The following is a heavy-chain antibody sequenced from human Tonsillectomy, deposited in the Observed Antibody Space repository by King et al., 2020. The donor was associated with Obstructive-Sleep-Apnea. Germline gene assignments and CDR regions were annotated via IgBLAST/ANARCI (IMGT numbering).Heavy chain of an antibody. V-gene: IGHV2-5*02. J-gene: IGHJ3*01. CDR2: IYWDDDK. Sequence: TLKESGPTLVKPTQTLSLTCTFSGLSLSTSGVGVAWIRQPPGKALEWLALIYWDDDKRYSPSLESRLTISKDTSENQVVLTMTNMDPVDTATYYCVHPIAAAGGAAFDVWGQGTVVTVSS. D-gene: IGHD6-25*01. CDR3: VHPIAAAGGAAFDV. CDR1: GLSLSTSGVG.